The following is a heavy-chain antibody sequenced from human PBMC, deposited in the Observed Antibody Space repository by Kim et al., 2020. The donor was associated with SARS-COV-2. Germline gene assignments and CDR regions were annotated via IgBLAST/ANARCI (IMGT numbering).Heavy chain of an antibody. D-gene: IGHD1-1*01. CDR3: ARNSWNDY. V-gene: IGHV1-46*04. Sequence: GGTTYDAKLQGGVTMARDTSTSTVYMELSSLRSEDTAVYYCARNSWNDYWGQGTLVTVSS. J-gene: IGHJ4*02. CDR2: GGT.